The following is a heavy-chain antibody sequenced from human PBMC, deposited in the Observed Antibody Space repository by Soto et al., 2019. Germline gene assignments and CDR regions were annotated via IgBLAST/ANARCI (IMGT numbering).Heavy chain of an antibody. CDR3: AKDGKTAMVSYYYGMDV. D-gene: IGHD5-18*01. CDR1: GFTFSSYA. CDR2: ISGSGGST. Sequence: GGSLRLSCAASGFTFSSYAMSWVRQAPGKGLEWVSAISGSGGSTYYADSVKGRFTISRDNSKNTLYLQMNSLRAEDTAVYYCAKDGKTAMVSYYYGMDVWGQGTTVTVSS. V-gene: IGHV3-23*01. J-gene: IGHJ6*02.